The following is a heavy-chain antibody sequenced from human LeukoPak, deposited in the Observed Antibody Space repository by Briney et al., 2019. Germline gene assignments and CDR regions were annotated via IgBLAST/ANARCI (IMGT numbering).Heavy chain of an antibody. CDR1: GLTFSDYY. D-gene: IGHD3-16*01. CDR3: ARENGYAYFDY. V-gene: IGHV3-11*05. Sequence: GGSLTLSCAASGLTFSDYYMSWLRQAPGKGVEGVSFISSSSNYTNYADSVKRLFTISRDNAKNSLYLQMNSLRAEDTAVYYCARENGYAYFDYWGQGTLVTVSS. CDR2: ISSSSNYT. J-gene: IGHJ4*02.